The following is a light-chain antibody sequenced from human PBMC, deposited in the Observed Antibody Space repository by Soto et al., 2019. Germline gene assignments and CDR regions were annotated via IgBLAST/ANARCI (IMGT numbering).Light chain of an antibody. Sequence: DIVMTQSPDSLAVSLGERATINCKSSQSVLYSSNNKNYLAWYQQKPGQPPKLLIYWASTRESGVPDRFSGSGSGTDFTLTISSLQAEDVAVYYCQQYYSTPPFTFDPGNKVDMK. CDR2: WAS. CDR1: QSVLYSSNNKNY. V-gene: IGKV4-1*01. J-gene: IGKJ3*01. CDR3: QQYYSTPPFT.